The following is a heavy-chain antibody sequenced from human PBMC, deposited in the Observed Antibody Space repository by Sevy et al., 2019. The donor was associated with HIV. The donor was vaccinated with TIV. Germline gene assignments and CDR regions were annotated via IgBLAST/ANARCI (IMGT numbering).Heavy chain of an antibody. J-gene: IGHJ6*02. CDR3: ARDLVLPATTDYYYYGMDV. CDR2: ISSSSTYI. D-gene: IGHD2-15*01. V-gene: IGHV3-21*01. CDR1: GFTFSTYN. Sequence: GGSLRLPCAASGFTFSTYNMNWVRQAPGKGLEWVSSISSSSTYIYYADSVKGRFTISRDNAKNSLYLQMNSLRAEDTAVYYCARDLVLPATTDYYYYGMDVWGQGTTVTVSS.